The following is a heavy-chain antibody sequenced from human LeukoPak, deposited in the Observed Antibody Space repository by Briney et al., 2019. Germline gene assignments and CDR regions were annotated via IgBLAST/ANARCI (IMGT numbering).Heavy chain of an antibody. V-gene: IGHV4-34*01. D-gene: IGHD1-26*01. J-gene: IGHJ4*02. Sequence: SETLSLTCAVYGGSFSGYYWSWIRQPPGKGLEWIGEINHSGSTNYNPSLKSRVTISVDTSKNQFSLKLSSVTAADTAVYYCARAPTVGATIYYFDYWGQGTLVTVSS. CDR1: GGSFSGYY. CDR3: ARAPTVGATIYYFDY. CDR2: INHSGST.